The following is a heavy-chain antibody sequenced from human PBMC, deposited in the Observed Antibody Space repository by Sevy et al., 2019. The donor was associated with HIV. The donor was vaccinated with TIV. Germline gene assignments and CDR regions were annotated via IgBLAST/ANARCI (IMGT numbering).Heavy chain of an antibody. V-gene: IGHV3-7*01. D-gene: IGHD1-26*01. J-gene: IGHJ4*02. Sequence: GGSLRLSCAASGFTFNNYWMSWVRQAPGKGLEWVANIRQDGSEKYYVESVKGRFTISRDNAKNSLFLQMNSLRAEDTAVYYCASSRTTSFGWDWVQGTLVTVSS. CDR3: ASSRTTSFGWD. CDR1: GFTFNNYW. CDR2: IRQDGSEK.